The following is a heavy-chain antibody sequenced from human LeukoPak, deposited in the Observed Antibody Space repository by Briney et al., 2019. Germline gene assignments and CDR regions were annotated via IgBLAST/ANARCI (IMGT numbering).Heavy chain of an antibody. CDR3: VRNYLGSGSFNY. J-gene: IGHJ4*02. CDR2: IDPSDSYT. D-gene: IGHD3-10*01. CDR1: GYTFSSYW. Sequence: PEALLKISCKGSGYTFSSYWISWVRPMPGKGLEWMGRIDPSDSYTTYSPSFQGHVTISADKSISTAYLQWSSLEASDSAMYYCVRNYLGSGSFNYWGQGTLVTVSS. V-gene: IGHV5-10-1*01.